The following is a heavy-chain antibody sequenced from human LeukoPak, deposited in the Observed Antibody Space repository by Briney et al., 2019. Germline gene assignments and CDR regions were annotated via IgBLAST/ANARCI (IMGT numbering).Heavy chain of an antibody. J-gene: IGHJ4*02. Sequence: ASVKVSCKASGYTFTSYDINWVRQATGQGLEWMGWMNPNSGNTGYAQKFQGRVTMTRNTSISTAYMELSSLRSEDTAVYYCASSYYDILTGYSSYFDYWGQGTLVTVSS. CDR3: ASSYYDILTGYSSYFDY. D-gene: IGHD3-9*01. V-gene: IGHV1-8*01. CDR1: GYTFTSYD. CDR2: MNPNSGNT.